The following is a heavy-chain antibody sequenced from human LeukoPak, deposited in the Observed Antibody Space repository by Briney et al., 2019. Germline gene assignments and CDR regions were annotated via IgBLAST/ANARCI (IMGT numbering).Heavy chain of an antibody. Sequence: ASVKVSCKASGGTFSSYAISWVRQAPGQGLEWMGGIIPIFGTANYAQKFQGRVTITADGSTSTAYMELSSLRSEDTAVYYCARVATGGRGLYKVVPAAYFDYWGQGTLVTVSS. J-gene: IGHJ4*02. D-gene: IGHD2-2*01. CDR1: GGTFSSYA. CDR2: IIPIFGTA. CDR3: ARVATGGRGLYKVVPAAYFDY. V-gene: IGHV1-69*13.